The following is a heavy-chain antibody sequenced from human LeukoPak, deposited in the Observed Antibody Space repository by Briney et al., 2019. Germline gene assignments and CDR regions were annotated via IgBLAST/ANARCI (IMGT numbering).Heavy chain of an antibody. CDR1: GFTFSSYS. D-gene: IGHD6-19*01. Sequence: GGSLRLSCVASGFTFSSYSMNWVRQAPGKGLEWVAFISRTSRYIYYAESLKGRFTISRENAKNSLFLQVDSLRAEDTAVYYCARDRETLAVSVYDAFDIWGQGTMVTVSS. CDR2: ISRTSRYI. CDR3: ARDRETLAVSVYDAFDI. V-gene: IGHV3-21*01. J-gene: IGHJ3*02.